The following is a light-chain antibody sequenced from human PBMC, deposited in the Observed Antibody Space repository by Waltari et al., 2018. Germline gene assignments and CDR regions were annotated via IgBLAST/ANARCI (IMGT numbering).Light chain of an antibody. CDR1: ALPRKY. Sequence: SYELTQTPSVSVSPGQTARITCSGHALPRKYAYWFQQKSGQAPRLVRYEDTKRPSGIPERFSGSRSGTVATLTITGAQVDEEADYYCYSSDSTGLRVFGGGTTVVVL. CDR2: EDT. CDR3: YSSDSTGLRV. J-gene: IGLJ1*01. V-gene: IGLV3-10*01.